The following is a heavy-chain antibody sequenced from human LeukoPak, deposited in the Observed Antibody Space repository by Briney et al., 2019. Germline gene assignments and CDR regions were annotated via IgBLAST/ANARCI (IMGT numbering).Heavy chain of an antibody. CDR2: ISYDGSNK. J-gene: IGHJ4*02. Sequence: GRSLRLSCAASGFTFSSYGMHWVRQAPGKGLEWMAVISYDGSNKYYADSVKGRFTISRDNSKNTLYLQMNSLRAEDTAVYYCAKVPLRYFDWLPFDYWGQGTLVTVSS. D-gene: IGHD3-9*01. CDR3: AKVPLRYFDWLPFDY. V-gene: IGHV3-30*18. CDR1: GFTFSSYG.